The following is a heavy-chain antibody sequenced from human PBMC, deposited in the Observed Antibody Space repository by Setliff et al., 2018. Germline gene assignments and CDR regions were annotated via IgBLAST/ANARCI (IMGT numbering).Heavy chain of an antibody. CDR2: IKQDGSEK. V-gene: IGHV3-7*01. Sequence: PGGSLRLSCAASGFTFSSYWMSWVRQAPGKGLEWVANIKQDGSEKYYVDSVKGRFTISRDNAKNSLYLQMNSLRAEDTAEYYCANYYYDSSGYDHGMDVWGQGTTVTVSS. J-gene: IGHJ6*02. CDR3: ANYYYDSSGYDHGMDV. D-gene: IGHD3-22*01. CDR1: GFTFSSYW.